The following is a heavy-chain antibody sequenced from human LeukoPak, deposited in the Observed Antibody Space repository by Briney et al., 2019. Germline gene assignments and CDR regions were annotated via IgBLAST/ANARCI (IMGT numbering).Heavy chain of an antibody. J-gene: IGHJ4*02. V-gene: IGHV4-38-2*02. CDR2: IYHSGST. CDR3: ARDGDFYYFDY. CDR1: GYSISSGNY. Sequence: SETLSLTCTVSGYSISSGNYWGWIRQPPGKGPEWIGSIYHSGSTYYNPSLKSRVSISVATSKNQFSLRLSSVTAADTAVYYCARDGDFYYFDYWGQGTLVTVSS.